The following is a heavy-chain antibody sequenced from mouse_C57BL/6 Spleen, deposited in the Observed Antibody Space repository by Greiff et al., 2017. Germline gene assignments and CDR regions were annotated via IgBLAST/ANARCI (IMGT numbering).Heavy chain of an antibody. D-gene: IGHD1-1*01. V-gene: IGHV1-64*01. CDR3: ARDYGSSVDY. CDR1: GYTFTSYW. J-gene: IGHJ2*01. CDR2: IHPNSGST. Sequence: QVQLQQSGAELVKPGASVKLSCKASGYTFTSYWMHWVKQRPGQGLEWIGMIHPNSGSTNYNEKFKSKATLTVDKSSSTAYMQLSSLTSEDSAVYYCARDYGSSVDYWGQGTTLTVSS.